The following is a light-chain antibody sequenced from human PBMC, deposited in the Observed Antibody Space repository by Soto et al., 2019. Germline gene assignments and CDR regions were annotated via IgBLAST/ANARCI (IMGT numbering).Light chain of an antibody. V-gene: IGLV2-14*01. Sequence: QSVLTQPASVSGSPGQSITISCTGTSSDVGGYNYVSWYQQHPGKAPKLMIYEVSNRPSGVSNRFSGSKSGNTASLTISGLQAEDEADYSCSSYTSSSTGVFGGGTQLTVL. J-gene: IGLJ2*01. CDR3: SSYTSSSTGV. CDR1: SSDVGGYNY. CDR2: EVS.